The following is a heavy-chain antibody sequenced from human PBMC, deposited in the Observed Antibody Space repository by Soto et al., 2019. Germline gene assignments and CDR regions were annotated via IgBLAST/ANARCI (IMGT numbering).Heavy chain of an antibody. Sequence: QVQLQQWGAGLLKPSETLSLTCAVYGGSFSGYYWSWIRQPPGKGLEWIGEINHSGSTNYNPSLKSRVTISVDTSKNQFSLKLSSVTAADTAVYYCARGAGRGEGPSPVSIAFDIWGQGTMVTVSS. CDR2: INHSGST. CDR1: GGSFSGYY. D-gene: IGHD3-10*01. J-gene: IGHJ3*02. CDR3: ARGAGRGEGPSPVSIAFDI. V-gene: IGHV4-34*01.